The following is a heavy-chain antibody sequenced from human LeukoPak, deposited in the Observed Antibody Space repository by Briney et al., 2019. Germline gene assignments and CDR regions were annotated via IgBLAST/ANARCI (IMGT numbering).Heavy chain of an antibody. J-gene: IGHJ4*02. CDR3: TGSFGELTFFDY. D-gene: IGHD3-10*01. Sequence: GGSLRLSCAASGFTVSSNYMSWVRQAPGKGLEWVSVYSGGSTYYADSVKVRFTISRDNSKNTLYLQMNSLRAEDTAVYYCTGSFGELTFFDYWGQGTLVTVSS. CDR2: YSGGST. V-gene: IGHV3-66*01. CDR1: GFTVSSNY.